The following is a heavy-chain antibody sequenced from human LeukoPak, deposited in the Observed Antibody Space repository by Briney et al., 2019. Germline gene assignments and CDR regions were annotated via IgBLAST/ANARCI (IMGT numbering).Heavy chain of an antibody. D-gene: IGHD4-17*01. CDR2: IIPIFGTA. CDR3: ARDRTYGSYYYGMDV. CDR1: GGTFSSYA. J-gene: IGHJ6*02. Sequence: SVKVSCKASGGTFSSYAISWVRQAPGQGLEWMGGIIPIFGTANYAQKFQGRVTITADESASTAYMELSSLRSEDTAVYYCARDRTYGSYYYGMDVWGQGTTVTVSS. V-gene: IGHV1-69*01.